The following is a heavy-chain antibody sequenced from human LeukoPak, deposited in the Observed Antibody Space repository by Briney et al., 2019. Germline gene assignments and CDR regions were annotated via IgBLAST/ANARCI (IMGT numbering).Heavy chain of an antibody. J-gene: IGHJ3*02. D-gene: IGHD6-13*01. CDR1: GFTFSSYE. Sequence: PGGSLRLSCAASGFTFSSYEMNWVRQAPGKGLEWVSYISSSGSTIYYADSVKGRFTISRDNAKNTLYLQMNSLRAEDTAVYYCARRQLGDAFDIWGQGTMVTVSS. V-gene: IGHV3-48*03. CDR2: ISSSGSTI. CDR3: ARRQLGDAFDI.